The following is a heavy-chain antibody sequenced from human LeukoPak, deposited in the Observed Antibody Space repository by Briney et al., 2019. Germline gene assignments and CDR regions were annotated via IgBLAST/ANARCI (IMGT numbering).Heavy chain of an antibody. Sequence: ASVKVSCMASGDTFTSYGISWGREAPGERLGWRGWISAYNGNTNYAQKLQGRATMTTDTSTSTAYMELRSLRSDDTAVYYCAILNYYDSSGYSYYFDYWGQGTLVTVSS. CDR1: GDTFTSYG. D-gene: IGHD3-22*01. CDR2: ISAYNGNT. V-gene: IGHV1-18*01. J-gene: IGHJ4*02. CDR3: AILNYYDSSGYSYYFDY.